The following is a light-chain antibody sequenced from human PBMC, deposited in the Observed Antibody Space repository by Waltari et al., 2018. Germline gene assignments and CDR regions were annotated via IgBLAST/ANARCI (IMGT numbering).Light chain of an antibody. V-gene: IGKV4-1*01. CDR1: QSVLYNFNNKNY. CDR3: QQYLTLPYS. CDR2: WAS. J-gene: IGKJ2*03. Sequence: EMTQSPDSLPVSLGERATINCKSSQSVLYNFNNKNYLAWFQLKPGQPPKLLIRWASSREPGVPDRFSGSGSGTDFTLTISSLQTEDVAVYYCQQYLTLPYSVGQGTKLEIK.